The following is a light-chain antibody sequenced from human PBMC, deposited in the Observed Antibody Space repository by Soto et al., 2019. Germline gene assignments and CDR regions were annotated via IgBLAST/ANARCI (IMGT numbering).Light chain of an antibody. V-gene: IGKV1-12*01. Sequence: IQLTQSPSSLSASAGDRVTITCRASQGIDRWLACYQQKPGKDPKVLIYAASSLRSGVPSRFSGSGFGTDFSLTISSLQTEDMATYYCQQYDNLPLTFGGGTKLEIK. CDR1: QGIDRW. CDR3: QQYDNLPLT. J-gene: IGKJ4*01. CDR2: AAS.